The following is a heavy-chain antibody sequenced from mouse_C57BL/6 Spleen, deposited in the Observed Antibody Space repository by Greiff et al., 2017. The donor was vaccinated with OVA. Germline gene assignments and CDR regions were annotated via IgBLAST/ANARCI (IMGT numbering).Heavy chain of an antibody. CDR1: GYTFTSYW. J-gene: IGHJ1*03. Sequence: QVQLQQPGAELVKPGASVKLSCKASGYTFTSYWMNWVKQRPGQGLEWIGMIYPNSGSTNYNEKFKSKATLTVDKSSSTAYMQLSSLTSDDSADDYCDSQYWYFDVWGTGTTVTVSS. CDR3: DSQYWYFDV. V-gene: IGHV1-64*01. CDR2: IYPNSGST.